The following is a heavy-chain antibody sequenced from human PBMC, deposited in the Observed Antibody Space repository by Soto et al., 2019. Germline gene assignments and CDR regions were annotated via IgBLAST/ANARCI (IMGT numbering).Heavy chain of an antibody. CDR2: ISGSGGST. J-gene: IGHJ4*02. CDR1: GFTFSSYA. CDR3: ALTYYYDSSGYYYSPFFDY. D-gene: IGHD3-22*01. V-gene: IGHV3-23*01. Sequence: GGSLRLSCAASGFTFSSYAMSWVRQAPGKGLEWVSAISGSGGSTYYADSVKGRFTISRDNSKNTLYLQMNSLRAEDTAVYYCALTYYYDSSGYYYSPFFDYWGQGTLVTVSS.